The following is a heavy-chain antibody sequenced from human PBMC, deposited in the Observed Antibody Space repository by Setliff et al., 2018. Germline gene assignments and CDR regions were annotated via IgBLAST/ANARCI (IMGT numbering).Heavy chain of an antibody. J-gene: IGHJ4*02. CDR3: ARAGVAAADRKGLLEY. CDR1: GYTLSRHY. Sequence: EASVEGLCKATGYTLSRHYMHWARQAPGQGLEWMGIINPGGGSASNVQKFQGRVTMTSDTSTSTVYMEVTGLTSEDTAVYYCARAGVAAADRKGLLEYWGQGTLVTVSS. V-gene: IGHV1-46*01. CDR2: INPGGGSA. D-gene: IGHD6-13*01.